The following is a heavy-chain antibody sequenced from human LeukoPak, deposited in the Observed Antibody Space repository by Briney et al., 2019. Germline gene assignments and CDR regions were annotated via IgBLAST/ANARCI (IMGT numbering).Heavy chain of an antibody. Sequence: ASVKVSCKSSGFTFTDYYIHWVRQAPGQGLEWMGYIDPHSSGTSSPQEFQGRVTMTRDTSMSTAYMELTRLTSDDTAVYYCAREGNGLLSKDFDYWGQGTLVTVSS. V-gene: IGHV1-2*02. CDR3: AREGNGLLSKDFDY. J-gene: IGHJ4*02. CDR2: IDPHSSGT. D-gene: IGHD2/OR15-2a*01. CDR1: GFTFTDYY.